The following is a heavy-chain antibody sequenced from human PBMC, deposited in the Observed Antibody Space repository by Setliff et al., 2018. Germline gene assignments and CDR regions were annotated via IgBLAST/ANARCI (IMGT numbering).Heavy chain of an antibody. V-gene: IGHV1-69*05. CDR3: ARVRACVCGELQFLGWEGDNYGMDV. D-gene: IGHD3-3*01. CDR1: GGTFSSYA. Sequence: SVKVSCKASGGTFSSYAINWVRQAPGQGLEWMGGISPIFATTNYAQKFQGRVTITTDEATNTAYMELRSLRSDDTAVYYCARVRACVCGELQFLGWEGDNYGMDVWGQGTTVTVSS. CDR2: ISPIFATT. J-gene: IGHJ6*02.